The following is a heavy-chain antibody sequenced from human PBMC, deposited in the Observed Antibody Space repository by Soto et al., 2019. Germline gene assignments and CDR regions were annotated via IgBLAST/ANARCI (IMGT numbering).Heavy chain of an antibody. CDR2: IIQMLNKV. D-gene: IGHD5-12*01. CDR3: ARDQGGTRGYSGYDAFDY. Sequence: HVQLVQSGAEVKKPGSAVKVSCRASGGTFNRHAISWVRQAPGQGLEWMGGIIQMLNKVNYVEKLQGRVTITADESTTTVYMELSSLTSEDTAVYFCARDQGGTRGYSGYDAFDYWGQGTLVTVSS. CDR1: GGTFNRHA. J-gene: IGHJ4*02. V-gene: IGHV1-69*01.